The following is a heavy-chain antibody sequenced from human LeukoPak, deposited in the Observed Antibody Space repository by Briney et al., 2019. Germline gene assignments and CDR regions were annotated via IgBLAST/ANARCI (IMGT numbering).Heavy chain of an antibody. Sequence: GGSLRLSCAASGLTYSSYGMHWVRQAPGKGLEWVAVISYDGTNKYYADSVKGRFTVSRDNTKNTLYLQMNSLRAEDTAVYYCANDYGSGSRTYYYYGMDVWGQGTTVTVSS. D-gene: IGHD3-10*01. CDR3: ANDYGSGSRTYYYYGMDV. CDR1: GLTYSSYG. V-gene: IGHV3-30*18. CDR2: ISYDGTNK. J-gene: IGHJ6*02.